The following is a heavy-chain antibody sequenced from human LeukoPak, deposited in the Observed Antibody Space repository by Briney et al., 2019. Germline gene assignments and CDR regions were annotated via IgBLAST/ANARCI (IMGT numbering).Heavy chain of an antibody. J-gene: IGHJ4*02. V-gene: IGHV7-4-1*02. CDR2: INTNTGNP. CDR1: GYSFTSYA. Sequence: GASVKVSCKASGYSFTSYAMNWVRQAPGQGLEWMGWINTNTGNPTYAQGFTGRFVFSLDTSVSTAYLQISSLTAEDTAVYYCARKGGYSGYESPFDYWGQGTLVTVSS. CDR3: ARKGGYSGYESPFDY. D-gene: IGHD5-12*01.